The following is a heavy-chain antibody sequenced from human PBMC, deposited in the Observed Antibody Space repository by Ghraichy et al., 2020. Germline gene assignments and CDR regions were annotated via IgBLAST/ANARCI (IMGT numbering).Heavy chain of an antibody. CDR3: ASYANGGYYFDY. J-gene: IGHJ4*02. CDR1: GGSMTHYY. V-gene: IGHV4-59*08. CDR2: IHSSGST. Sequence: SETLSLTCTVSGGSMTHYYWSWIRQPPAKGLEWIGFIHSSGSTKYNPSLNIRVTISVDMSKNVFSLKLTSVTAADTAVYYCASYANGGYYFDYWGQGTLVTVSS. D-gene: IGHD3-16*01.